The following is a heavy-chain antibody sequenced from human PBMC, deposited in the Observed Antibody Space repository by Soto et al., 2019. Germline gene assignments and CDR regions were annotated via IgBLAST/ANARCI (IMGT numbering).Heavy chain of an antibody. CDR3: AKSPLRLGELSLSGFFDY. J-gene: IGHJ4*02. V-gene: IGHV3-23*01. D-gene: IGHD3-16*02. CDR2: ISGSGGST. CDR1: GFTFSSYA. Sequence: GGSLRLSCAASGFTFSSYAMSWVRQAPGKGLEWVSAISGSGGSTYYADSVKGRFTISRDNSKNTLYLQMNSLRAEDTAVYYCAKSPLRLGELSLSGFFDYWGQGTLVTVSS.